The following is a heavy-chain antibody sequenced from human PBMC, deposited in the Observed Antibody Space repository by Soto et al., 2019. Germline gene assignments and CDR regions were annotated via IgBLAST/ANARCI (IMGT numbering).Heavy chain of an antibody. CDR1: GYSFTSYW. Sequence: GESLKISCKGSGYSFTSYWIGRVRQMPGKGLEWMGIIYPGDSDTRYSPSFQGQVTISADKSISTAYLQWSSLKASDTAMYYCARLVSAAATSSNYYYYGMDVWGQGTTVTVSS. J-gene: IGHJ6*02. CDR2: IYPGDSDT. V-gene: IGHV5-51*01. D-gene: IGHD2-15*01. CDR3: ARLVSAAATSSNYYYYGMDV.